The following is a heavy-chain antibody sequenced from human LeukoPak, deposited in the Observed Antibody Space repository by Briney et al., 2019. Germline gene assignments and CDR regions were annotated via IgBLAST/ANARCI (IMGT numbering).Heavy chain of an antibody. J-gene: IGHJ4*02. CDR2: ISGSGGST. Sequence: GGSLRLSCAASGFTFSSYAMSWVRQAPGKGLEWVSAISGSGGSTYYADSVKGRFTISRDNSKNTLYLQMNSLRAEDTAVYYCARDKTDSSGYYCFDYWGQGTLVTVSS. CDR1: GFTFSSYA. D-gene: IGHD3-22*01. V-gene: IGHV3-23*01. CDR3: ARDKTDSSGYYCFDY.